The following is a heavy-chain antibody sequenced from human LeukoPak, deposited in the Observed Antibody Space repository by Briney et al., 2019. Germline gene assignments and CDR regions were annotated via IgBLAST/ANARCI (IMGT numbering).Heavy chain of an antibody. CDR2: ISISGDTT. CDR3: ANEIRPNDY. CDR1: GFIFNTYT. D-gene: IGHD4-17*01. V-gene: IGHV3-23*01. Sequence: PGGSLRLSCAASGFIFNTYTMNWVRQAPGKGLEWVSAISISGDTTYYADAVKGRFTISRDNSKNTVYLQMNSLRAEDTAVYYCANEIRPNDYWGQGTLVTVSS. J-gene: IGHJ4*02.